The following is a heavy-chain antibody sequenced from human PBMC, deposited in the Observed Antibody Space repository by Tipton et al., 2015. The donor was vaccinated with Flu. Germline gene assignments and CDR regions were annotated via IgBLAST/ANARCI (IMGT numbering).Heavy chain of an antibody. V-gene: IGHV3-9*01. CDR3: AKDKGSGHYYGMDV. D-gene: IGHD3-10*01. J-gene: IGHJ6*02. Sequence: SLRLSCAASGFTFDDYAMHWVRQAPGKGLEWVSGISWNSGSISYADSVKGRFTISRDNAKNSLYLQMNSLRAEDTALYYCAKDKGSGHYYGMDVWGQGTTVTVSS. CDR1: GFTFDDYA. CDR2: ISWNSGSI.